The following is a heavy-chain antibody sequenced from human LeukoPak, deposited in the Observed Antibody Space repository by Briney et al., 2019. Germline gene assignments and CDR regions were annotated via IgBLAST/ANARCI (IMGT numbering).Heavy chain of an antibody. D-gene: IGHD3-22*01. V-gene: IGHV4-59*01. CDR2: IYYSGTT. CDR3: ARDRYYYDSSGYYNWFDP. CDR1: GGSITSYY. J-gene: IGHJ5*02. Sequence: SETLSLTCSVSGGSITSYYWSWIRQSPGKGLEWIGYIYYSGTTNYNPSLKSRVTISVDTSKNQFSLKVNSVTAADTAVYYCARDRYYYDSSGYYNWFDPWGQGTLVAVSS.